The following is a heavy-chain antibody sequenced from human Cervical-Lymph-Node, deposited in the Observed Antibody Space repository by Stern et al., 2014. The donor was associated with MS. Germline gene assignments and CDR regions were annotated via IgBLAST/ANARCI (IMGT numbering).Heavy chain of an antibody. J-gene: IGHJ4*02. CDR2: ISSGGSYI. D-gene: IGHD4-23*01. CDR1: FTFSSYS. Sequence: FTFSSYSMNWVRQAPGKGLEWVASISSGGSYIYYADSLKGRFTISRDNAKNSLYLQMNSLRAEDTAVYYCARGRGGNYRYYFDYWGQGTLVTVSS. V-gene: IGHV3-21*01. CDR3: ARGRGGNYRYYFDY.